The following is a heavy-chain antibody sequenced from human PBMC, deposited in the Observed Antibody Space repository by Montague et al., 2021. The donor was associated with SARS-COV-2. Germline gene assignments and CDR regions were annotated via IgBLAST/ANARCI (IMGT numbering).Heavy chain of an antibody. D-gene: IGHD6-19*01. Sequence: SLRLSCAASGFTVSSNYMTWVRQAPGKGLEWVSVIYSGGTTSYADSVKGRFTISRDNSKNTLNLQMNSLRAEDTAVYYCARGSGWFLEEHYSDYWGQGTLVTVSS. J-gene: IGHJ4*02. V-gene: IGHV3-53*01. CDR2: IYSGGTT. CDR1: GFTVSSNY. CDR3: ARGSGWFLEEHYSDY.